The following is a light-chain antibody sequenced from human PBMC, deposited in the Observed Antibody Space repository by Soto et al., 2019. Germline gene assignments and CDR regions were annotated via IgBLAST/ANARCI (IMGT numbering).Light chain of an antibody. CDR1: QPFISSS. V-gene: IGKV3-20*01. Sequence: IVLTQSPGTLPLSPGERATLYCRARQPFISSSLAWYQQKPGQAPKDMMYRASSMETGVPSTFSGSGSGTEFTPTISSLQSEDFAAYYCQQYYTWPGTFGQGTKVDIK. CDR2: RAS. J-gene: IGKJ1*01. CDR3: QQYYTWPGT.